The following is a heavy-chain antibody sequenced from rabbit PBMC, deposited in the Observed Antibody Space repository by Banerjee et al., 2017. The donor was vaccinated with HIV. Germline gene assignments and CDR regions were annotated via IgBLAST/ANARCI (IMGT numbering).Heavy chain of an antibody. CDR2: NNFGGSA. Sequence: QEQLVESGGGLVQPGGTLTLTCTASGFDISRYRMSWVRQAPGKGLEWIGYNNFGGSAYYANWVNGRFTISKTSTTVDLKMTSLTAADTATYFCARSTSDYYDLWGPGTLVTVS. D-gene: IGHD1-1*01. CDR3: ARSTSDYYDL. J-gene: IGHJ6*01. CDR1: GFDISRYR. V-gene: IGHV1S36*01.